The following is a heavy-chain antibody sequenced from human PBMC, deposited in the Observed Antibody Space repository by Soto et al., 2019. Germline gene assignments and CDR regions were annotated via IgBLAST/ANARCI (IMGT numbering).Heavy chain of an antibody. CDR3: ARWAQVSSVLLASSHYG. CDR2: IGAGSGNR. D-gene: IGHD1-26*01. Sequence: ASVKVSCKASGYTFTSHPIFWVRQAPGQRLERMGWIGAGSGNRRFSQKFQGRVTITRDNPASTAYMEFSSLRIEDTAEYYGARWAQVSSVLLASSHYG. V-gene: IGHV1-3*01. J-gene: IGHJ6*01. CDR1: GYTFTSHP.